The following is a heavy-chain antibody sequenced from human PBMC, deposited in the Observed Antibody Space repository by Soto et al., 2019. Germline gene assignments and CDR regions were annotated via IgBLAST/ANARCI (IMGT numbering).Heavy chain of an antibody. D-gene: IGHD4-17*01. V-gene: IGHV4-34*01. CDR1: GGSFSGYY. J-gene: IGHJ4*02. CDR3: ARGTTVAAFGY. Sequence: QVQLQQWGAGLLKPSETLSLTCAVYGGSFSGYYWSWIRQPPGKGLEWIGEIEHSGSTNYNPSLKSRVTVFIDTSRNQFSLKLTSVTAADTAVYYCARGTTVAAFGYWGQGTLVTVSS. CDR2: IEHSGST.